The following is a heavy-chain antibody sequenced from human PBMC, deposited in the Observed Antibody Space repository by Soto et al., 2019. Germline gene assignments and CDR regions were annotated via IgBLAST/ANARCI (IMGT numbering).Heavy chain of an antibody. CDR1: GGSVTSYH. CDR3: ARDGGEWLQSGGGWFDP. J-gene: IGHJ5*02. V-gene: IGHV4-59*02. CDR2: TAYTGNT. D-gene: IGHD3-10*01. Sequence: PSETLSLTCVVSGGSVTSYHWSWIRQFPGKGLEWIAYTAYTGNTNYNPSLKSRVTISIDTTKNQLSLKLTSLTAADTAVYYCARDGGEWLQSGGGWFDPWGPGILVTVSS.